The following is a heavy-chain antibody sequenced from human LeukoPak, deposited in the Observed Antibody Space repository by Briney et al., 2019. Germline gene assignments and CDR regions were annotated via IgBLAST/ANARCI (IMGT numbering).Heavy chain of an antibody. Sequence: GGSLRLSCAASGFTFGDYYISWLRQAPGKGLEWVSDISGSGSIIYYADSVKGRFTISRDNAKSSLYLQMNSLRAEDTAMYYCARRSSGWYFGYWGQGILVTVSS. J-gene: IGHJ4*02. D-gene: IGHD6-19*01. CDR1: GFTFGDYY. CDR2: ISGSGSII. CDR3: ARRSSGWYFGY. V-gene: IGHV3-11*01.